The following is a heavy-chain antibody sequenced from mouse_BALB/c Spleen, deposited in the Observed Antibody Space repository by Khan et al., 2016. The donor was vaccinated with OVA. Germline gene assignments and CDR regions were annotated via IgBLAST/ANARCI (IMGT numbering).Heavy chain of an antibody. CDR1: GFTFSNFG. CDR3: TRRHNTYAWVAY. J-gene: IGHJ3*01. D-gene: IGHD1-1*01. CDR2: ISSGSNNI. Sequence: EVELVESGGGLVQPGGSRKLSCAASGFTFSNFGMHWVRQAPEKGLEWVAYISSGSNNIHYADSVKGRFTLSRDNPENTLFLQITSLMSEDTAIYYCTRRHNTYAWVAYWGQGTLVTVSA. V-gene: IGHV5-17*02.